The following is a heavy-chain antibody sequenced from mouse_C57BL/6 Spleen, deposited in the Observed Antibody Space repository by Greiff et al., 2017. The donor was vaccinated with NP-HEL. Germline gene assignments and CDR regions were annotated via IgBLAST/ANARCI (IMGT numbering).Heavy chain of an antibody. Sequence: QVQLKQSGPELVKPGASVKISCKASGYAFSSSWMNWVKQRPGKGLEWIGRIYPGDGDTNYNGKFKGKATLTADKSSSTAYMQLSSLTSEDSAVYFCARWTTVVPFAYWGQGTLVTVSA. CDR2: IYPGDGDT. V-gene: IGHV1-82*01. J-gene: IGHJ3*01. D-gene: IGHD1-1*01. CDR1: GYAFSSSW. CDR3: ARWTTVVPFAY.